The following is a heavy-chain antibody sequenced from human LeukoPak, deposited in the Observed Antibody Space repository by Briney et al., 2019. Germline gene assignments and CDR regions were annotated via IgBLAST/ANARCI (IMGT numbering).Heavy chain of an antibody. J-gene: IGHJ4*02. D-gene: IGHD1-1*01. CDR3: ASGLVQLERRSADY. V-gene: IGHV1-2*02. CDR2: INSNSGGT. CDR1: GYTFTGYY. Sequence: ASVKVSCKASGYTFTGYYMHWVRQAPGQGLEWMGWINSNSGGTNYAQKFQGRVTMTRDTSISTAYMELSRLRSDDTAVYYCASGLVQLERRSADYWGQGTLVTVSS.